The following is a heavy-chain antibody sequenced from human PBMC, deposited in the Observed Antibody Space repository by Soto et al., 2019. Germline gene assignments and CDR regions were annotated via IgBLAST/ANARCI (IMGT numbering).Heavy chain of an antibody. D-gene: IGHD5-18*01. CDR1: AGSISSGGYY. V-gene: IGHV4-31*03. CDR2: IYYSGST. J-gene: IGHJ4*02. Sequence: QVQLQESGPGLVKPSQTLSLTCTVSAGSISSGGYYWSWIRQHPGKGLEWIGYIYYSGSTYYNPSLKSRVTLSGDTSKNAFSLKLSSVTVTDTAVYYCATGLYGNLDNSYGAPGYWGQGTLVTVSS. CDR3: ATGLYGNLDNSYGAPGY.